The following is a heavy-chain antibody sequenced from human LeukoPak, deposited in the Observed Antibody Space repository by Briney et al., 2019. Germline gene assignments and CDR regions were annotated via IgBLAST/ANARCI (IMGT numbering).Heavy chain of an antibody. CDR3: ARQSISSRRAFDI. V-gene: IGHV4-59*08. J-gene: IGHJ3*02. D-gene: IGHD6-6*01. CDR1: GGSISNYY. CDR2: SYYSGST. Sequence: SETLSLTCSVSGGSISNYYWSWIRQPPGKGLEYIGYSYYSGSTDYNPSLKSRVTISVDTSKNQFSPMLTSVTAADSAVYYCARQSISSRRAFDIWGQGTMVTVSS.